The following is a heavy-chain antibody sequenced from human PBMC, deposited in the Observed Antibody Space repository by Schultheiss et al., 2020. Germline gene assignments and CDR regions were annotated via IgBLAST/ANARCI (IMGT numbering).Heavy chain of an antibody. D-gene: IGHD3-16*02. V-gene: IGHV4-39*01. J-gene: IGHJ4*02. Sequence: SQPLSLTCTVSGGSISSSSYYWGWIRQPPGKGLEWIGSIYYSGSTYYNPSLKSRVTISVDTSKNQFSLKLSSVTAADTAVYYCASHSNLRGLRLGELSLFDYWGKGTL. CDR3: ASHSNLRGLRLGELSLFDY. CDR2: IYYSGST. CDR1: GGSISSSSYY.